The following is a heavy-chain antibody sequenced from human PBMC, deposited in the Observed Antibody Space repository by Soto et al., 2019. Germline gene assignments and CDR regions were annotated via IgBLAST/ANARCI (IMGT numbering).Heavy chain of an antibody. D-gene: IGHD3-16*01. CDR3: ARVLNGIYYYYGMDV. J-gene: IGHJ6*02. Sequence: ASVKVSCKASGGTFSSYAISWVRQAPGQGLEWMGGIIPIFGTANYAQKFQGRVTITADESTSTAYMELSSLRSEDTAVYYCARVLNGIYYYYGMDVWGQGTTVTVSS. CDR1: GGTFSSYA. V-gene: IGHV1-69*13. CDR2: IIPIFGTA.